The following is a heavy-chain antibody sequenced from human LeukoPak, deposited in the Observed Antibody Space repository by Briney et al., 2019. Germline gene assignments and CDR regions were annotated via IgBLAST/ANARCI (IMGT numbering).Heavy chain of an antibody. D-gene: IGHD4-17*01. CDR2: IYTSGST. V-gene: IGHV4-4*07. CDR3: ASSGAYGDYVGY. J-gene: IGHJ4*02. Sequence: SETLSLTCTVSGGSISSYYWSWIRQPAGKGLKWIGRIYTSGSTNYNPSLKSRVTMSVDTSKNQFSLKLSSVTAADTAVYYCASSGAYGDYVGYWGQGTLVTVSS. CDR1: GGSISSYY.